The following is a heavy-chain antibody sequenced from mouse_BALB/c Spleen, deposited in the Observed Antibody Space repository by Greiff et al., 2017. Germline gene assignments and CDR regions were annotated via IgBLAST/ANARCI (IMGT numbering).Heavy chain of an antibody. V-gene: IGHV1-7*01. J-gene: IGHJ3*01. Sequence: QVQLKQSGAELAKPGASVKMSCKASGYTFTSYWMHWVKQRPGQGLEWIGYINPSTGYTEYNQKFKDKATLTADKSSSTAYMQLSSLTSEDSAVYYCARGTHYYGSSYWFAYWGQGTLVTVSA. CDR1: GYTFTSYW. D-gene: IGHD1-1*01. CDR2: INPSTGYT. CDR3: ARGTHYYGSSYWFAY.